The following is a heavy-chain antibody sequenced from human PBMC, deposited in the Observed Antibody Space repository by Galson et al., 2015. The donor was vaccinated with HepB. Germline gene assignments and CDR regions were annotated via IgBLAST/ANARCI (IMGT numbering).Heavy chain of an antibody. CDR2: IRNQLYGATT. CDR3: TREKGYGSGPDAFDL. D-gene: IGHD3-10*01. V-gene: IGHV3-49*03. CDR1: GFNFGDFG. J-gene: IGHJ3*01. Sequence: SLRLSCAGSGFNFGDFGVNWFRQAPGKGLEWVGFIRNQLYGATTDFAASVQGRFSISRDDSKRIAHLQMNSLRGDDTAMYFCTREKGYGSGPDAFDLWGQGTMVIVSS.